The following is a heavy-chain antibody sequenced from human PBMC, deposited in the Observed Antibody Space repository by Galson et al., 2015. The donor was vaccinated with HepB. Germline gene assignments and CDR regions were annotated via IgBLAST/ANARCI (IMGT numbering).Heavy chain of an antibody. V-gene: IGHV3-30-3*01. J-gene: IGHJ6*03. CDR1: GFTFSSYA. CDR2: ISYDGSIK. CDR3: ARDSITHSYYYYYYMDV. D-gene: IGHD3-3*02. Sequence: SLRLSCAASGFTFSSYAMHWVRQAPGKGLEWVAVISYDGSIKYYADFVKGRFTISRDSSRNTLYLQMNSLRTEDTAVYYCARDSITHSYYYYYYMDVWGKGTTVTVSS.